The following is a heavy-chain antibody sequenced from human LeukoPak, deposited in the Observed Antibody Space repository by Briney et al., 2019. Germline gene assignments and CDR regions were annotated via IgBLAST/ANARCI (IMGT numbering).Heavy chain of an antibody. Sequence: SETLSLTCTVSGDSISSTTYNWGWIRQPPGKGLEWIGSIYYTGITYYNPSLKSRVTMSIDTSENQFSLKLSSVTAADTAVYYCARAGARQLAGNRNDYYYYGMDVWGQGTTVTVSS. CDR2: IYYTGIT. J-gene: IGHJ6*02. D-gene: IGHD6-6*01. CDR3: ARAGARQLAGNRNDYYYYGMDV. V-gene: IGHV4-39*01. CDR1: GDSISSTTYN.